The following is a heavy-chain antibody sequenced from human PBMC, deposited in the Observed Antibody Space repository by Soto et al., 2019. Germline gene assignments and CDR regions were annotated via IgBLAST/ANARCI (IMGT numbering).Heavy chain of an antibody. CDR2: INPNSGGT. J-gene: IGHJ4*02. D-gene: IGHD3-22*01. V-gene: IGHV1-2*02. CDR1: GYTFTGYY. Sequence: ASVKVSCKASGYTFTGYYMHWVRQAPGQGLEWMGWINPNSGGTNYAQKFQGRVTMTRDTSISTAYMELSRLRSDDTAVYYCARDGGYYDSSGYYYWGQGTLVTVSS. CDR3: ARDGGYYDSSGYYY.